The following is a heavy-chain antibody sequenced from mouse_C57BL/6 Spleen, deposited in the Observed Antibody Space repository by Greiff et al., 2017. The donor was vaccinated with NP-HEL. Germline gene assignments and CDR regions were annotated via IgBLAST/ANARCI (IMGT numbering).Heavy chain of an antibody. D-gene: IGHD1-1*01. CDR1: GYTFTTYP. V-gene: IGHV1-47*01. CDR2: FHPYNDDT. Sequence: QVQLKESGAELVKPGASVKMSCTASGYTFTTYPIEWMKQNPGKSLEWIGNFHPYNDDTKYTEKFKGKATLTAEKSSRQVYLQLRRLTSDDSAVYYCSRKANYYGFEYWGQGNTLTGSS. J-gene: IGHJ2*01. CDR3: SRKANYYGFEY.